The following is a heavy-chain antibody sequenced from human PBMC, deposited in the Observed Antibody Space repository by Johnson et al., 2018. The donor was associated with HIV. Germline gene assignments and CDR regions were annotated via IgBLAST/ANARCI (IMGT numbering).Heavy chain of an antibody. CDR3: ARMMYSRGAFDI. CDR2: ISYDGSNK. Sequence: VQLVESGGGVVQPGRSLRLSCAASGFTFSSYGMHWVRQAPGKGLEWVAVISYDGSNKYYADSVKGRFTISRDNSKNTLYLQMNSLRAEDTAVYYCARMMYSRGAFDIWGQGTMVTVSS. V-gene: IGHV3-30*19. CDR1: GFTFSSYG. J-gene: IGHJ3*02. D-gene: IGHD6-13*01.